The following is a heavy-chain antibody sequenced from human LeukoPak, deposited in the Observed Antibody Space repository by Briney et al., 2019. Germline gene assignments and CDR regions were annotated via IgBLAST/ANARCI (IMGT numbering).Heavy chain of an antibody. CDR2: IYTSGST. Sequence: SETLSLTCTVSGGSISSYYWSWIRQPPGKGLEWIGYIYTSGSTNYNPSLKSRVTISVDTSKNQFSLKLSSVTAADTAVYYCARVPYYYYMDVWGKGTTVTVSS. V-gene: IGHV4-4*09. CDR3: ARVPYYYYMDV. J-gene: IGHJ6*03. CDR1: GGSISSYY.